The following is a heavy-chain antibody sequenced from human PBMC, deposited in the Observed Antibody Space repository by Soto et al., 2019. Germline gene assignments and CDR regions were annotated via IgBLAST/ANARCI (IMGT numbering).Heavy chain of an antibody. CDR2: ISGSGGST. CDR3: AKRVGYCTNGVCYWGGFDY. CDR1: GFTFSSYA. D-gene: IGHD2-8*01. J-gene: IGHJ4*02. Sequence: EVQLLESGGGLVQPGGSLRLPCAASGFTFSSYAMSWVRQAPGKGLEWVSAISGSGGSTYYADSVKGRFTISRDNSKNTLYLQMNSLRAEDTAVYYCAKRVGYCTNGVCYWGGFDYWGQGTLVTVSS. V-gene: IGHV3-23*01.